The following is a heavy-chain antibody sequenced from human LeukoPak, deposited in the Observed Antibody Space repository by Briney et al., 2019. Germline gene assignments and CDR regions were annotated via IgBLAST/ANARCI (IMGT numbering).Heavy chain of an antibody. CDR2: IIPIFGTA. CDR3: ARASLGYCSSTSCYPDY. CDR1: GGTFSSYA. V-gene: IGHV1-69*13. D-gene: IGHD2-2*01. Sequence: SVKVSCKASGGTFSSYAISWVRQAPGQGLEWMGGIIPIFGTANYAQKFQGRVTITADESTSTAYMEPSSLRSEDTAVYYCARASLGYCSSTSCYPDYWGQGTLVTVSS. J-gene: IGHJ4*02.